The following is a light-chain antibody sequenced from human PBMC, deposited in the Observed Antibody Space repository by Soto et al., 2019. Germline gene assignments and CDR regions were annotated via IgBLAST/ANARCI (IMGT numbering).Light chain of an antibody. CDR3: VSYTTSASYV. Sequence: QSALTHPASVSGSPGQSITISCTGTSSDVGNYIFVSWYRQHPGKAPKLMIYDINNRPSGVSNRFSGSKSGNTASLTISGLQAEDEADYYCVSYTTSASYVVGTGTKLTVL. V-gene: IGLV2-14*01. CDR1: SSDVGNYIF. J-gene: IGLJ1*01. CDR2: DIN.